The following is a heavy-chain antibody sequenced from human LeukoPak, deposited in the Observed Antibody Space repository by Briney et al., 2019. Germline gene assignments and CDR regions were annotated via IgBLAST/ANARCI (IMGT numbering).Heavy chain of an antibody. Sequence: SGTLSLTCTVSGGSISSSSYYWGWIRQPPGKGLEWTGSIYYSGSTYYNPSLKSRVTISVDTSKNQFSLKLSSVTAADTAVYYCARDLGIAARRERANWFDPWGQGTLVAVSS. CDR1: GGSISSSSYY. D-gene: IGHD6-6*01. CDR2: IYYSGST. CDR3: ARDLGIAARRERANWFDP. J-gene: IGHJ5*02. V-gene: IGHV4-39*07.